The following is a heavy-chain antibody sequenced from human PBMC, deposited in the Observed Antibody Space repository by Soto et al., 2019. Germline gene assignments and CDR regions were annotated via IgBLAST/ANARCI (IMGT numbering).Heavy chain of an antibody. D-gene: IGHD3-10*01. CDR1: GFTFSSYW. V-gene: IGHV3-7*01. J-gene: IGHJ6*03. Sequence: GESLKISCAASGFTFSSYWMSWVRQAPGKGLEWVANIKQDGSDKYYVDSVKGRFTISRDNAENSLHLQMSSLRAEDTAVYYCAGGYYYYMDVWGKGTTVTVSS. CDR2: IKQDGSDK. CDR3: AGGYYYYMDV.